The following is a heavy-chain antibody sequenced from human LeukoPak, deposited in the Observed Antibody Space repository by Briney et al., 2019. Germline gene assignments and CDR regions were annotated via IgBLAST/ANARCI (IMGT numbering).Heavy chain of an antibody. CDR2: ISGSGGTT. CDR3: AKSSLTRRLPDFDY. D-gene: IGHD5-18*01. Sequence: GGSLRLSRAASGFTFSSYAMSWVRQAPGKGLEWVSGISGSGGTTYSADSMKGRSTISRDNSRNTLYLQMNSLRAEDTAVYYCAKSSLTRRLPDFDYWGLGTLVTVSS. J-gene: IGHJ4*02. CDR1: GFTFSSYA. V-gene: IGHV3-23*01.